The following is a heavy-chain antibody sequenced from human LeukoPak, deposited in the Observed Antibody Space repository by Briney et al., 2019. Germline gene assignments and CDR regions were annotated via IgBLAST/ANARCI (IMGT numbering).Heavy chain of an antibody. Sequence: GSLRLSCAASGFTFSDYFMTWIRQAPGKGLEWIAYISNSDDSTFYADSVMGRFTISRDNAKNSLYLQMNSLRAEDTAVYYCARALYYLDSSAYYYVSNYFDSWGQGTLVTVS. CDR2: ISNSDDST. CDR1: GFTFSDYF. J-gene: IGHJ4*02. D-gene: IGHD3-22*01. V-gene: IGHV3-11*01. CDR3: ARALYYLDSSAYYYVSNYFDS.